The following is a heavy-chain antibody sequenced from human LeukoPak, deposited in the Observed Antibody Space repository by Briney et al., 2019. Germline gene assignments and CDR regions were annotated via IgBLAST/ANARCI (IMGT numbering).Heavy chain of an antibody. CDR2: VYTSGST. V-gene: IGHV4-61*02. Sequence: SETLSLTCTVSGGSISSDNYSWSWIRQPAGKGLEWIGRVYTSGSTNYNPSLKSRVTISVDTSKKQFSLKLSSVTAADSAVYYCAREKIGYYDGSGRGWFDPWGQGTLVTVSS. D-gene: IGHD3-22*01. CDR1: GGSISSDNYS. J-gene: IGHJ5*02. CDR3: AREKIGYYDGSGRGWFDP.